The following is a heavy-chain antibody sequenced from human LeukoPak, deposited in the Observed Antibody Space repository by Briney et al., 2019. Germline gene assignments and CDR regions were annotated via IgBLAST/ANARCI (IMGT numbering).Heavy chain of an antibody. V-gene: IGHV3-30*14. J-gene: IGHJ4*02. D-gene: IGHD3-10*01. Sequence: GGSLRLSCAASGFTFTNYALHWVRQAPGKGLEWVAVISFDGSHKFYADSVKGRFTISRDNSKNTLYLQMNSLRAEDTAVYYCARQLYYGSGSPLDYWGQGTLVTVSS. CDR1: GFTFTNYA. CDR2: ISFDGSHK. CDR3: ARQLYYGSGSPLDY.